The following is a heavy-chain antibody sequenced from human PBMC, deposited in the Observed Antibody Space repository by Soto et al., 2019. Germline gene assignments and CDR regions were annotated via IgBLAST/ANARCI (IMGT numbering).Heavy chain of an antibody. Sequence: ASVKVSCKASGYTFTSYGISWVRQAPGQGLEWMGWISAYNGNTNYAQKLQGRVTMTTDTSTSTAYMELRSLRSDDTAVYYCARIRDPYYDFWSGYALDYWGQGTQVTAPQ. D-gene: IGHD3-3*01. CDR1: GYTFTSYG. J-gene: IGHJ4*02. CDR2: ISAYNGNT. V-gene: IGHV1-18*01. CDR3: ARIRDPYYDFWSGYALDY.